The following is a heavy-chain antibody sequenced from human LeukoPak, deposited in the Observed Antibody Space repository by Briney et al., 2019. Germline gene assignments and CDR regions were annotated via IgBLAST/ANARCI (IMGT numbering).Heavy chain of an antibody. V-gene: IGHV4-59*01. D-gene: IGHD4-23*01. J-gene: IGHJ3*02. CDR2: IYYSGST. CDR1: GGSISSYY. Sequence: TSETLSLTCTASGGSISSYYWSWIRQPPGKGLEWIGYIYYSGSTNYNPSLKSRVTISVDTSKNQFSLKLSSVTAADTAVYYCAREGGAVGAFDIWGQGTMVTVSS. CDR3: AREGGAVGAFDI.